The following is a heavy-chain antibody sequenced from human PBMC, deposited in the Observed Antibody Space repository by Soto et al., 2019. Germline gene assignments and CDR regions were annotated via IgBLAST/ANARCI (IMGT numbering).Heavy chain of an antibody. Sequence: SETLSLTCTVSGGSISSSSYYWGWIRQPPGKGLEWIGSIYYSGSTYYNPSLKSRVTISVDTSKNQFSLKLRSVTAADTAVDYWGRGGPGFNPHWGQGTLVNVSS. D-gene: IGHD3-16*01. CDR3: GRGGPGFNPH. J-gene: IGHJ1*01. CDR1: GGSISSSSYY. V-gene: IGHV4-39*03. CDR2: IYYSGST.